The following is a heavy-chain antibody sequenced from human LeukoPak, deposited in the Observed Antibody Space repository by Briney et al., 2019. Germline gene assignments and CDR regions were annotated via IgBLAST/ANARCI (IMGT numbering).Heavy chain of an antibody. CDR2: IYPGDSDT. V-gene: IGHV5-51*01. D-gene: IGHD6-6*01. Sequence: GESLKISCQSSGYTFTSYWIGWVRQMPGKGLQWMGIIYPGDSDTTYSPSFQGQVTISADKSIITAYLQWSSLKASDTAIYYCARLIVGSSSTGWFDPWGQGTLVTVSS. J-gene: IGHJ5*02. CDR1: GYTFTSYW. CDR3: ARLIVGSSSTGWFDP.